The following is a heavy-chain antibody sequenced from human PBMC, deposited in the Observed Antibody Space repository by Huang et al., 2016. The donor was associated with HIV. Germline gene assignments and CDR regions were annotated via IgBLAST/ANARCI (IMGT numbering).Heavy chain of an antibody. D-gene: IGHD3-10*01. V-gene: IGHV4-34*01. CDR3: ARPKMTATPSDSSWSYFDF. J-gene: IGHJ4*02. CDR2: VNHRGSA. Sequence: QVRLEQWGPNLLKPSDTLSLKCAVYGGSFSDYFWTWIRQSPVKGWEWIGEVNHRGSATHNPALRSRVSMSVDSSKNQFYLNLTSVTAADTAVYFCARPKMTATPSDSSWSYFDFWGRGTPVTVSS. CDR1: GGSFSDYF.